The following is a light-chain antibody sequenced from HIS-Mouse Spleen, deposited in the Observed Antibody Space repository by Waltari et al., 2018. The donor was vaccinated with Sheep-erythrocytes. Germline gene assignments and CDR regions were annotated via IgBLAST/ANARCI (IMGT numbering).Light chain of an antibody. V-gene: IGKV2-28*01. CDR1: QSLLHSNGYNY. Sequence: DIVMTQSPLSLPVPPGEPASISCTPSQSLLHSNGYNYLDWYLQKPGQSPQLLIYLGSNRASGVTDRFSGSGSGTDFTLKISRVEAEDVGVYYCMQALQTPWTFGQGTKVEIK. J-gene: IGKJ1*01. CDR3: MQALQTPWT. CDR2: LGS.